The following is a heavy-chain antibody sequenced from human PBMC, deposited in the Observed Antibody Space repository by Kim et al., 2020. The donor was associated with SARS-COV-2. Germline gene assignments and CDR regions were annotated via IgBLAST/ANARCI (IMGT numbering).Heavy chain of an antibody. CDR3: ARHKLELRPSRFDP. CDR2: IYYSGST. V-gene: IGHV4-39*01. Sequence: SETLSLTCTVSGGSISSSSYYWGWIRQPPGKGLEWIGSIYYSGSTYYNPSLKSRVTISVDTSKNQFSLKLSSVTAADTAVYYCARHKLELRPSRFDPWGQGTLVTVSS. CDR1: GGSISSSSYY. D-gene: IGHD1-7*01. J-gene: IGHJ5*02.